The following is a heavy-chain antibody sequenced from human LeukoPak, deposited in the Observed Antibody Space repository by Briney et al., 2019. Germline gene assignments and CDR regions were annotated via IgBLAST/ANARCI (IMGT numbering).Heavy chain of an antibody. D-gene: IGHD2-2*01. CDR3: ARDQLLVGYYYYYMDV. V-gene: IGHV3-11*04. CDR2: ISSSGSTI. J-gene: IGHJ6*03. CDR1: GFTFSDYY. Sequence: PGGSLRLSCAASGFTFSDYYMSWIRQAPGKGLEWVSYISSSGSTIYYADSVKGRFTISRDNAKNSLYLQMNSLRAEDTAVYYCARDQLLVGYYYYYMDVWGKGTTVTVSS.